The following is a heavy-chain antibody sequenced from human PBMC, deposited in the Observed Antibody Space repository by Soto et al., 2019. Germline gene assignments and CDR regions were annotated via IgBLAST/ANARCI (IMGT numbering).Heavy chain of an antibody. J-gene: IGHJ6*02. V-gene: IGHV5-51*01. CDR2: IYPGDSVT. Sequence: GESVKISCNGCGYSFTSYLIGWVRQMPGKGLEWMGIIYPGDSVTRYSSSVQVQVTIYADKSIITAYLQWSRLKASDTAMYYCATHYSSSTSCYPVYYYYYGMDDWVQGTTVTVSS. D-gene: IGHD2-2*01. CDR3: ATHYSSSTSCYPVYYYYYGMDD. CDR1: GYSFTSYL.